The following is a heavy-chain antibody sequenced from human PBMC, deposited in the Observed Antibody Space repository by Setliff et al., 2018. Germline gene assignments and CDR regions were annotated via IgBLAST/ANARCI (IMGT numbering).Heavy chain of an antibody. V-gene: IGHV3-23*01. D-gene: IGHD1-7*01. CDR3: AKKLPGVRYFDY. J-gene: IGHJ4*02. CDR1: GFTFSNYA. Sequence: GESLKISCAASGFTFSNYAMNWVRQAPGKGLEWVSVISDSGGTTYYADSVKGRFTISRDNSKNTLYLQTNSLRAEDTAVYYCAKKLPGVRYFDYCGQGTLVTVSS. CDR2: ISDSGGTT.